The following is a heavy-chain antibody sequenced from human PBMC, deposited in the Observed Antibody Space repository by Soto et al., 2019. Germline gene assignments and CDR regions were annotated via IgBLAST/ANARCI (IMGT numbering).Heavy chain of an antibody. D-gene: IGHD6-19*01. CDR2: IYYSGST. CDR1: GGSISSYY. Sequence: PSENLSLTCTVSGGSISSYYWSWIRQPPGKELEWIGYIYYSGSTNYNPSLKSRVTISVDTSKNQFSLKLSSVTAAGTAVYYCARDHAYSSGWPLGQRDAFDIWGQGTIDTVS. V-gene: IGHV4-59*01. CDR3: ARDHAYSSGWPLGQRDAFDI. J-gene: IGHJ3*02.